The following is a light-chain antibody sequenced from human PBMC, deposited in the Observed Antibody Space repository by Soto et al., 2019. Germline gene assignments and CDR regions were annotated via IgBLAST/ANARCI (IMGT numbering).Light chain of an antibody. CDR3: QHYNSYS. J-gene: IGKJ1*01. Sequence: DIPMTQSPSTLSASVGGRVTITCRASQSLDNRLAWYQQKPGKAPKLLIYDTSTLESGVPSRFSGSGSGTEFTLTISSLQPDDFATYYCQHYNSYSFGQGTKVEIK. CDR2: DTS. CDR1: QSLDNR. V-gene: IGKV1-5*01.